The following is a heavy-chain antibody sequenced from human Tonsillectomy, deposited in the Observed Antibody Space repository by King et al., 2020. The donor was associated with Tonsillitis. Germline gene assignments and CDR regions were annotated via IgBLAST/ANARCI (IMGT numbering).Heavy chain of an antibody. CDR3: AKASSGWYSLDCYFSL. J-gene: IGHJ2*01. Sequence: VQLVESGGGLVQPGRSLRLSCAASGFTFDDYAMHWVRQAPGKGLEWVSGISWNRGSIVYADAVRGRFTISRDNAKNSLYLQMNSLRAENTALYYCAKASSGWYSLDCYFSLWGRGTLVTVSS. D-gene: IGHD6-19*01. CDR1: GFTFDDYA. V-gene: IGHV3-9*01. CDR2: ISWNRGSI.